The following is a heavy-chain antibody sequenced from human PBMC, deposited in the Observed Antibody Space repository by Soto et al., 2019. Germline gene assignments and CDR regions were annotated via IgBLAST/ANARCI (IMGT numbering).Heavy chain of an antibody. Sequence: PSETLSLTCTVSGGSIRSYYWSWIRQPPGKGLEWIGYVFYSGSTNYNPSLKSRVTISVDTSRNQFSLKLSSVTAADTAVYYCARSYYYESSGYYSNDDWGQGTLVTVSS. J-gene: IGHJ4*02. D-gene: IGHD3-22*01. CDR1: GGSIRSYY. CDR2: VFYSGST. V-gene: IGHV4-59*01. CDR3: ARSYYYESSGYYSNDD.